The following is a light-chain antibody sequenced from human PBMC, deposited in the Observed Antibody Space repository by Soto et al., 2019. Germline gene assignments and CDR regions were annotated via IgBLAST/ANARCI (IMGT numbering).Light chain of an antibody. J-gene: IGKJ2*01. CDR1: RSVSSS. CDR2: AAS. CDR3: QQYNYWPRT. Sequence: EIVMTQSPATLSVSPGERATLSCRASRSVSSSLAWYQQKPGQSPRLLIYAASTRATGIAARFSGSGSGTEFTLTISSLQSEDFAVYYCQQYNYWPRTFGQGTKLEIK. V-gene: IGKV3-15*01.